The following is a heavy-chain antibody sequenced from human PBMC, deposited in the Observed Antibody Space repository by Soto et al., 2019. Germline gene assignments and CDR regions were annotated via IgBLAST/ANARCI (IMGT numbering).Heavy chain of an antibody. CDR1: GDSVSSNSAA. V-gene: IGHV6-1*01. Sequence: SQTLSLTCAISGDSVSSNSAAWNWIRQSPSRGLEWLGRTYYRSKWYNDYAVSVKSRITINPDTSKNQFSLQLNSVTPEDTAVYYCARGVYCSSTSCYKLYYYGMDVWGQGTTVTV. D-gene: IGHD2-2*02. J-gene: IGHJ6*02. CDR3: ARGVYCSSTSCYKLYYYGMDV. CDR2: TYYRSKWYN.